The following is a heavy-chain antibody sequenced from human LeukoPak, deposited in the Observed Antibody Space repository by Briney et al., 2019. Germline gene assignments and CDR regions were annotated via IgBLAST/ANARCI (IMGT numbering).Heavy chain of an antibody. CDR2: SIPIFGTA. D-gene: IGHD3-3*01. CDR1: GGTFSSYA. Sequence: SVKVSCKASGGTFSSYAISWVRQAPGQGLEWMRGSIPIFGTANYAQKFQGRVTITADESTSTAYMELSSLRSEDTAVYYCARDEPLRFLEWLSGYYYYMDVWGKGTTVTVSS. CDR3: ARDEPLRFLEWLSGYYYYMDV. J-gene: IGHJ6*03. V-gene: IGHV1-69*13.